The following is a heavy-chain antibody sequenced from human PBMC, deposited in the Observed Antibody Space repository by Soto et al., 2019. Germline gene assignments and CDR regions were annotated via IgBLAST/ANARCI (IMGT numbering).Heavy chain of an antibody. CDR1: GFFFSSYT. CDR3: AKARDQQWVRLPFDY. Sequence: EVQLLESEGGLVQPGGSLSVSCVGSGFFFSSYTMNWVRQAPGKGLEWVSSFSATSENTYYADSVRGRFTISRDNSKNTLFLQMNRLTAEDTAMYYCAKARDQQWVRLPFDYWGQGILVIVSS. D-gene: IGHD6-19*01. J-gene: IGHJ4*02. V-gene: IGHV3-23*01. CDR2: FSATSENT.